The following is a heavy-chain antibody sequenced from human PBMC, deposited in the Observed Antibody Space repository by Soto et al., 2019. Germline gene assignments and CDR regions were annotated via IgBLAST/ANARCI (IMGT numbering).Heavy chain of an antibody. Sequence: PSETLSLTCTVSGGSISSGGYYWSWIRQPPGKGLEWIGYIYYSGSTNYNPSLKSRVTISVDRSKNQFSLKLKSVTETDTAVYYCARVKVGDLFRFNWFFDLWGRGTLVTVSS. J-gene: IGHJ2*01. CDR1: GGSISSGGYY. CDR3: ARVKVGDLFRFNWFFDL. CDR2: IYYSGST. D-gene: IGHD3-3*01. V-gene: IGHV4-61*08.